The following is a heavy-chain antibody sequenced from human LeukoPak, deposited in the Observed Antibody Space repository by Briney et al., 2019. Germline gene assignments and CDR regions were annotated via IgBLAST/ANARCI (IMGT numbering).Heavy chain of an antibody. CDR2: IYYSGST. D-gene: IGHD3-10*01. CDR1: GGSISSYY. CDR3: AREPYGSGTLAY. Sequence: SETLSLTCTVSGGSISSYYWSWIRQPPGKGLEWIGYIYYSGSTNYNPSLKSRVTISVDTSKNQFSLKLSSVTAADTAEYYCAREPYGSGTLAYWGQGTLVTVSA. J-gene: IGHJ4*02. V-gene: IGHV4-59*01.